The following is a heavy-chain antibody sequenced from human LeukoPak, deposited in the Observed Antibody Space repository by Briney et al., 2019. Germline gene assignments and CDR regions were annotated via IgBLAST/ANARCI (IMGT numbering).Heavy chain of an antibody. CDR2: IYYSGST. V-gene: IGHV4-39*01. Sequence: SETLSDTRSVSGGSLSSSSYYWGWIRQAPGRGLEWIGNIYYSGSTYYSPSLKSRVTISLDTSKNQFSLKLNSVTAADTAVYYCARQFYESRRPHDKYFQQWGQGTLVTVSS. J-gene: IGHJ1*01. CDR3: ARQFYESRRPHDKYFQQ. CDR1: GGSLSSSSYY. D-gene: IGHD3-22*01.